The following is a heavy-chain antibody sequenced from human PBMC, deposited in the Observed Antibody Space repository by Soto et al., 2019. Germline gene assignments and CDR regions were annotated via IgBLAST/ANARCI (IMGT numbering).Heavy chain of an antibody. Sequence: PGGSLRLSCAASGFTFSNAWMSWVRQAPGKGLGWVGRIKSKTDGGTTDYAAPVKGRFTISRDDSKNTLYLQMNSLKTEDTAVYYCTKDGPYYYDCSGYYFGELIDFWGQGTLVTVSS. CDR2: IKSKTDGGTT. D-gene: IGHD3-22*01. V-gene: IGHV3-15*01. CDR3: TKDGPYYYDCSGYYFGELIDF. J-gene: IGHJ4*02. CDR1: GFTFSNAW.